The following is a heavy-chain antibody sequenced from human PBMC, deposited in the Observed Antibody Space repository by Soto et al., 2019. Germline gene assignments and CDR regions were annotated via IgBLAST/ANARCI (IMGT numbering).Heavy chain of an antibody. Sequence: EVQLVESGGGLVKPGGSLRLSCAASGFTFSSYSMNWVRQAPGKGLEWVSSISSSSYIYYADSVKGRFTISRDNAKNSLYLQMNSLRAEDTAVYYCARDFSGYDSGRWGQGTLVTVSS. V-gene: IGHV3-21*01. CDR3: ARDFSGYDSGR. J-gene: IGHJ4*02. CDR2: ISSSSYI. CDR1: GFTFSSYS. D-gene: IGHD5-12*01.